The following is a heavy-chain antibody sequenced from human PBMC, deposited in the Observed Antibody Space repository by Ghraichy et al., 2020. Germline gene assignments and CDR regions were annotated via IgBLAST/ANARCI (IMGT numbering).Heavy chain of an antibody. Sequence: LSLTCAASGFTVSSNYMSWVRQAPGKGLEWVSVIYSGGSTYYADSVKGRFTISRDNSKNTLYLQMNSLRAEDTAVYYCARIISYYYDSSGYPRSTLRDYWGQGPLVTVSS. J-gene: IGHJ4*02. CDR3: ARIISYYYDSSGYPRSTLRDY. CDR2: IYSGGST. D-gene: IGHD3-22*01. CDR1: GFTVSSNY. V-gene: IGHV3-53*01.